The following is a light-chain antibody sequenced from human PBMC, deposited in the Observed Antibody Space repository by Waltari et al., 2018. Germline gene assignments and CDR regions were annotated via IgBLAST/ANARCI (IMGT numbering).Light chain of an antibody. CDR2: VGS. J-gene: IGKJ1*01. V-gene: IGKV2-28*01. Sequence: DIVMTQSPLSLPVTPGEPASISCRSIQSLLRTNGYNFLDWYLQKPGQSPQLRIYVGSKRASGVPDRCRGSGSGTDFTLKSSRVEAEDAGSYYCMQALQTPWTFGQGTKVEIK. CDR1: QSLLRTNGYNF. CDR3: MQALQTPWT.